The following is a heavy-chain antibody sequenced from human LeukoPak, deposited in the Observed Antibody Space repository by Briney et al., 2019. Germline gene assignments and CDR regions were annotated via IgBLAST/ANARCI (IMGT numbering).Heavy chain of an antibody. CDR2: INTNTGNP. Sequence: ASVKVSCKASGYTFTSYAMNWVRQAPGQGLEWMGWINTNTGNPPYAHAITGRFVFSLDISVSAAYLQISSLKAEDTAVYYCATESGRGYDYVWGSYRPTISFNVWGQGTTVTVSS. D-gene: IGHD3-16*02. CDR3: ATESGRGYDYVWGSYRPTISFNV. CDR1: GYTFTSYA. J-gene: IGHJ6*02. V-gene: IGHV7-4-1*02.